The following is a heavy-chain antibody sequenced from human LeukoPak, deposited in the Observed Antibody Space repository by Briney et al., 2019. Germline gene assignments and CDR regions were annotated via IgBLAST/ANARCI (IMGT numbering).Heavy chain of an antibody. D-gene: IGHD3-22*01. V-gene: IGHV4-59*01. Sequence: NPSETLSLTCTVSGGSISSYYWRWIRQRPGKGLEWIGYIYYSGSTNYNPSLKSRVTISVDTSKNQFSLKLSSVTAADTAVYYCARGGDSSGYYYPVFDYWGQGTLVTVSS. CDR1: GGSISSYY. J-gene: IGHJ4*02. CDR3: ARGGDSSGYYYPVFDY. CDR2: IYYSGST.